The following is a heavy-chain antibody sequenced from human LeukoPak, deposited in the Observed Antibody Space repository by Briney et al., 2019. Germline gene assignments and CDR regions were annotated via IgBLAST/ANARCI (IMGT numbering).Heavy chain of an antibody. CDR2: IWYDGSNR. Sequence: PGRSLRLSCAASGFTFRGNGTHWVRQALGKGLEWVAIIWYDGSNRYYADSVKGRFTISRDNSKNTLFLQMNSLTAEDTAVYYCARDQGTSVTAMVGGHFDYWGPGTLVTVSS. D-gene: IGHD4-17*01. J-gene: IGHJ4*02. CDR3: ARDQGTSVTAMVGGHFDY. V-gene: IGHV3-33*01. CDR1: GFTFRGNG.